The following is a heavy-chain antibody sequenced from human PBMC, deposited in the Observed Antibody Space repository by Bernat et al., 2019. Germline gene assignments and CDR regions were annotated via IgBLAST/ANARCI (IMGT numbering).Heavy chain of an antibody. Sequence: QVQLVESGGGVVQPGRSLRLSCAASGFAFSTYGMHWVRQAPGKGLEWVAAILYDGIRKYDADSVKGRFTISRDNSKNTLYLQMNSLRAEDTAVYYCARSSYYYDSSGYYAYWGQGTLVTVSS. CDR1: GFAFSTYG. J-gene: IGHJ4*02. CDR3: ARSSYYYDSSGYYAY. CDR2: ILYDGIRK. D-gene: IGHD3-22*01. V-gene: IGHV3-30*03.